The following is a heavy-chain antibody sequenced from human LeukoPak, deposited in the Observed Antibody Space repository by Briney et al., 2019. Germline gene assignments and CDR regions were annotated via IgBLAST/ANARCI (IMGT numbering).Heavy chain of an antibody. V-gene: IGHV4-4*07. CDR3: ASCSTSCYRIYYYYYYMDV. J-gene: IGHJ6*03. CDR1: GGSITSYY. D-gene: IGHD2-2*01. Sequence: PSETLSLTCTVSGGSITSYYWSWIRQPAGKGLEWIGRIYTSGSTNYNPSLKSRVTISVDTSKNQFSLKLSSVTAADTAVYYCASCSTSCYRIYYYYYYMDVWGKGTTVTVSS. CDR2: IYTSGST.